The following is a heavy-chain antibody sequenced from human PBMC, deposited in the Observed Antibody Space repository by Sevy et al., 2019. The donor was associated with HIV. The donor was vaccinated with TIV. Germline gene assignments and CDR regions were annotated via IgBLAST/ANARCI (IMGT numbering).Heavy chain of an antibody. CDR1: GFTFSSYD. CDR2: ISTAGDT. J-gene: IGHJ6*02. CDR3: ARVKGYTSSGTYHYYYYGLDV. Sequence: GGSLRLSCAASGFTFSSYDMHWVRQPTGKGLEWVSAISTAGDTYYSGSVKGRFTISREDAKNSWYLQMNSLGAGDTAVYYCARVKGYTSSGTYHYYYYGLDVWGQGTTVTVSS. V-gene: IGHV3-13*01. D-gene: IGHD3-16*02.